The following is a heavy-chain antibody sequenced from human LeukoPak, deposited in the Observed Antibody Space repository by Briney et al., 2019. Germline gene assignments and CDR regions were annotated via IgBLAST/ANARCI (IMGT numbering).Heavy chain of an antibody. V-gene: IGHV1-69*01. CDR1: GGTFSSYA. J-gene: IGHJ5*02. Sequence: SVKVSCKASGGTFSSYAISWVRQAPGQGLEWMGGISPIFGTANYAQKFQGRVTITADESKSTAYMELSSLRSEDTAVYYCAMGLGYCSGGSCYYNWFDPWGQGTLVTVSS. D-gene: IGHD2-15*01. CDR2: ISPIFGTA. CDR3: AMGLGYCSGGSCYYNWFDP.